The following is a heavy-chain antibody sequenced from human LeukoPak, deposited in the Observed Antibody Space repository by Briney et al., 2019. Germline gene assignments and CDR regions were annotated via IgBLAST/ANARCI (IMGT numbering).Heavy chain of an antibody. V-gene: IGHV4-30-2*01. CDR3: ARDPSGYFNY. J-gene: IGHJ4*02. D-gene: IGHD3-22*01. CDR2: IFHTGNS. CDR1: GVSISSGGYS. Sequence: SETLSLTCAVSGVSISSGGYSWSWIRQPPGRGLEWIGYIFHTGNSYYNPSLKSRVAISVDRPKNQFPLKLSSVTAADTAVYYCARDPSGYFNYWGQGTLATVSS.